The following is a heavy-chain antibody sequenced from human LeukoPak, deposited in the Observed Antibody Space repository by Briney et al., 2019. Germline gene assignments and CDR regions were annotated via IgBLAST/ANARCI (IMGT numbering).Heavy chain of an antibody. CDR1: GGSISSSSYY. Sequence: SETLSLTCTVSGGSISSSSYYWGWLRQPPGTGLEWIGSIYYSGSTYYNPSLKSRVTISVDTSKNQFSLKLSSVTAADTAVYYCAGPRYSSSWEFDYWGQGTLVTVSS. CDR3: AGPRYSSSWEFDY. D-gene: IGHD6-13*01. CDR2: IYYSGST. J-gene: IGHJ4*02. V-gene: IGHV4-39*01.